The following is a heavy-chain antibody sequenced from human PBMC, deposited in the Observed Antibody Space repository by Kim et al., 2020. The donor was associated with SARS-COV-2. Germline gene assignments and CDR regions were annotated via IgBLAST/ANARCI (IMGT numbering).Heavy chain of an antibody. CDR1: GGTFSSYA. CDR3: ARIEYYYDSSGYLPGARGFDY. CDR2: IIPIFGTA. D-gene: IGHD3-22*01. J-gene: IGHJ4*02. V-gene: IGHV1-69*13. Sequence: SVKVSCKASGGTFSSYAISWVRQAPGQGLEWMGGIIPIFGTANYAQKFQGRVTITADESTSTAYMELSSLRSEDTAVYYCARIEYYYDSSGYLPGARGFDYWGQGTLVTVSS.